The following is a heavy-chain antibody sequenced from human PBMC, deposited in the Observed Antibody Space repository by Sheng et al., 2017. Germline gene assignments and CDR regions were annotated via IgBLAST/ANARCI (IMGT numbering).Heavy chain of an antibody. V-gene: IGHV4-39*07. CDR3: ARSAGPFDY. Sequence: QLQLQESGPRLVKPSETLSLTCTVSGGSISSSSYYWGWIRQPPGKGLEWIGSIYYSGSTYYNPSLKSRVTISVDTSKNQFSLKLNSVTAADTAVYYCARSAGPFDYWGQGNAGHRLL. CDR2: IYYSGST. J-gene: IGHJ4*02. CDR1: GGSISSSSYY.